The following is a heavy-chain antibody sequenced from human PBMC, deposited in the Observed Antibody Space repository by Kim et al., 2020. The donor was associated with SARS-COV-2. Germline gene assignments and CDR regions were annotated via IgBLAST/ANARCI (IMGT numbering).Heavy chain of an antibody. Sequence: SETLSLTCSVSGGSIRSGGKFWTWIRQHPAKGLEWIGYISYSGNSHYSPSLRRRVSISLQTSENQFSLELTSVTAADAAVYYCARGQPLDYWGQGTLVTVPS. V-gene: IGHV4-31*03. CDR1: GGSIRSGGKF. D-gene: IGHD2-2*01. J-gene: IGHJ4*02. CDR2: ISYSGNS. CDR3: ARGQPLDY.